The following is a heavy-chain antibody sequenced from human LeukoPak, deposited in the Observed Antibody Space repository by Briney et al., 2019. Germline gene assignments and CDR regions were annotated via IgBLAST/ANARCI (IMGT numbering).Heavy chain of an antibody. V-gene: IGHV4-59*10. Sequence: NPSETLSLTCAVYGGSFSSYYWSWIRQPAGKGLEWIGRIYTSGSTNYNPSLKSRVTISVDTSKNQFSLKLSSVTAADTAVYYCASGIFNYYYYMDVWGKGTTVTISS. CDR2: IYTSGST. CDR1: GGSFSSYY. CDR3: ASGIFNYYYYMDV. J-gene: IGHJ6*03.